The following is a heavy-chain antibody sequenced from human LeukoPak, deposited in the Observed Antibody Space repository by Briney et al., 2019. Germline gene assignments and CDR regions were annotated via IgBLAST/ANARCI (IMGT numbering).Heavy chain of an antibody. CDR2: IIPIFGTA. D-gene: IGHD2-15*01. V-gene: IGHV1-69*13. CDR3: ARGGYCSGGSCYSFDY. Sequence: SVKVSCKASGGTFSSYAISWVRQAPGQGLEWMRGIIPIFGTANYAQKFQGRVTITADESTSTAYMELSSLRSEDTAVYYCARGGYCSGGSCYSFDYWGQGTLVTVSS. CDR1: GGTFSSYA. J-gene: IGHJ4*02.